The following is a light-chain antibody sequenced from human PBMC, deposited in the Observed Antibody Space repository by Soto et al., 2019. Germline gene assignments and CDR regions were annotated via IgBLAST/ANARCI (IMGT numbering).Light chain of an antibody. Sequence: EIVLTQSPGILSLSPGERATLSCRASQSVSNDFLAWYQQKPGQAPRLLIYGASTRATDVPDRFSGSGSGADFTLSISRLEPEDFAVYYCQQRGNWPPGFTFGPGTKVDIK. CDR3: QQRGNWPPGFT. J-gene: IGKJ3*01. CDR1: QSVSNDF. V-gene: IGKV3D-20*02. CDR2: GAS.